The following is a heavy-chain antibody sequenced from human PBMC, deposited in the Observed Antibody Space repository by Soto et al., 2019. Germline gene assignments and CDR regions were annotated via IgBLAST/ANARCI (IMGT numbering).Heavy chain of an antibody. CDR2: ISSTTNYI. Sequence: GGSLRLSCAASGFTFTRYSMNWVRQAPGKGLEWVSSISSTTNYIYYADSMKGRFTVSRDNAKNSVYLEMNSLSAEDTAVYYCARESEDLTSNFGYWGQGTLVTVSS. CDR1: GFTFTRYS. V-gene: IGHV3-21*01. J-gene: IGHJ4*02. CDR3: ARESEDLTSNFGY.